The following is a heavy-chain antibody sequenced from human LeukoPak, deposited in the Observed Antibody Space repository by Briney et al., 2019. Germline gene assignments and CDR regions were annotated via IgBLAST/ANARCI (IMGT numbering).Heavy chain of an antibody. CDR2: INPNSGGT. D-gene: IGHD4-23*01. J-gene: IGHJ3*02. Sequence: ASVKVSCKASGYTFTGYYMHWVRQAPGQGLEWMGWINPNSGGTSYAQKFQGRVTMTRDTSINTAYMDLSGLTSADTAVYYCARGRLRWPSDGLDIWGQGTMVIVSS. CDR1: GYTFTGYY. CDR3: ARGRLRWPSDGLDI. V-gene: IGHV1-2*02.